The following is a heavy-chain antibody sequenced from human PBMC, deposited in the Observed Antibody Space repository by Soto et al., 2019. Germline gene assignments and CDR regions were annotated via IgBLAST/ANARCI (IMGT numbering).Heavy chain of an antibody. CDR1: GGHVSSSHW. V-gene: IGHV4-4*02. D-gene: IGHD5-18*01. CDR2: IYNGGSA. CDR3: ARDRGTTQLWLNAFDI. J-gene: IGHJ3*02. Sequence: PSETLSLTCGVSGGHVSSSHWWSWVRQSPGKGLEWIGEIYNGGSANYNPSLKSRVIISLDQSKNQISLKMTSVTAADTAMYFCARDRGTTQLWLNAFDIWGRGTMVTVSS.